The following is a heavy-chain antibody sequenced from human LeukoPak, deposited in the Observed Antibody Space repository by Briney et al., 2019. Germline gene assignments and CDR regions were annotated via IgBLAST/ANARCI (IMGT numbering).Heavy chain of an antibody. CDR1: GFTFSSYN. Sequence: GGSLRLSCAASGFTFSSYNMNWVRQAPGKELEWVSSISSSPSYTYYADSVKGRFIISRDNAENSLYLQLNSLGAEDTAVYYCATQPGIAAAGKDRWGQGTLVTVSS. J-gene: IGHJ4*02. V-gene: IGHV3-21*01. CDR2: ISSSPSYT. D-gene: IGHD6-13*01. CDR3: ATQPGIAAAGKDR.